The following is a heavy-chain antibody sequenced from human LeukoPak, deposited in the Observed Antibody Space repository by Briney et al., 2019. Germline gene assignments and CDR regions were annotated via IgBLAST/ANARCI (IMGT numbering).Heavy chain of an antibody. CDR2: INPNSGGT. CDR3: ARQSAIPATGGPDQSFDY. D-gene: IGHD6-13*01. J-gene: IGHJ4*02. Sequence: ASVKVSCKTSGYTFTGYYMHWVRLAPGKGLEWMGWINPNSGGTNYAQKFQGRVTMTRDTSISTVYMELSRLRSDDTAVYSCARQSAIPATGGPDQSFDYWGQGTLVTVSS. CDR1: GYTFTGYY. V-gene: IGHV1-2*02.